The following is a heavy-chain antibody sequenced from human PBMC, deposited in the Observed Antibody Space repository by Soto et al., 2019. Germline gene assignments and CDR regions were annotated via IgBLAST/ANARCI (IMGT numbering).Heavy chain of an antibody. V-gene: IGHV3-48*03. CDR2: ISGSGLTI. CDR3: ARARRGTVVTALDY. J-gene: IGHJ4*02. Sequence: GGSLRLSCAASGFIFSDYEINWVRQAPGKGLEWVSYISGSGLTIYYADSVKGRFTISRDNSKNTLYLQMNSLRAEDTAVYYCARARRGTVVTALDYWGQGTLVTVSS. D-gene: IGHD2-15*01. CDR1: GFIFSDYE.